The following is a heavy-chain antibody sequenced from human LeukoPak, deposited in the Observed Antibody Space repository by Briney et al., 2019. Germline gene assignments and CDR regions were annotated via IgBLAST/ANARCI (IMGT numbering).Heavy chain of an antibody. V-gene: IGHV4-39*02. CDR2: IYYSGST. Sequence: SETLSLTCTVSGDSISGSSSYWGWIRQPPGEGLEWIGSIYYSGSTYYNTSLKSRVTISVDTSKNQFSLRLNSVTAADTAVYYCARDGDIAARRTHYDYYYMDVWGKGTTVTISS. J-gene: IGHJ6*03. CDR3: ARDGDIAARRTHYDYYYMDV. CDR1: GDSISGSSSY. D-gene: IGHD2-15*01.